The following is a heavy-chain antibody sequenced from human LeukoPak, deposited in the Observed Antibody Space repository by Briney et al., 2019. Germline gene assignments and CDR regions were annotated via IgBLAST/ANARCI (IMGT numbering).Heavy chain of an antibody. Sequence: ASVKVSCKASDYTFTSYGISWVRQAPGQGFEWMGWISAYNGNTNYAQKFQGRVTITRNTPISTAYMELSSLRSEDTAVYYCARTPPGGDVDHWGQGTLVTVSS. V-gene: IGHV1-18*01. D-gene: IGHD3-16*01. CDR1: DYTFTSYG. CDR2: ISAYNGNT. J-gene: IGHJ4*02. CDR3: ARTPPGGDVDH.